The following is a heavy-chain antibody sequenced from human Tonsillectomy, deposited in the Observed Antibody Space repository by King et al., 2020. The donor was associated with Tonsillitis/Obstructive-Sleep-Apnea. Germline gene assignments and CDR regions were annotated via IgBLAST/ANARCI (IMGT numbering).Heavy chain of an antibody. CDR3: VKESLSYCTGGVCPWNY. J-gene: IGHJ4*02. CDR2: ISSNGGST. D-gene: IGHD2-8*02. V-gene: IGHV3-64D*06. CDR1: GFTLSRYP. Sequence: VQLVESGGGLVQPGGSLRLSCSASGFTLSRYPMHWVRQAPGKGLEKVSGISSNGGSTYHADSVKGRFTISRDNSKNTLYLQMSSLRAEDTAVYYCVKESLSYCTGGVCPWNYWGQGTLVTVSS.